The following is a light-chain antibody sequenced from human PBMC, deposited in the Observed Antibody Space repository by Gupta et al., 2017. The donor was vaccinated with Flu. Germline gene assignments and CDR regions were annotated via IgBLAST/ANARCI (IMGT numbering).Light chain of an antibody. CDR2: AAS. CDR1: QGISSY. V-gene: IGKV1-9*01. Sequence: DIQLTQSPSFLSASVGDRVTITCRASQGISSYLAWYQQKPGKAPKLLIYAASTLQSGVPSRFSGSGSGTEFTLTISSLQPEDFATYYGQQLNSYSLFGGGTKVEIK. CDR3: QQLNSYSL. J-gene: IGKJ4*01.